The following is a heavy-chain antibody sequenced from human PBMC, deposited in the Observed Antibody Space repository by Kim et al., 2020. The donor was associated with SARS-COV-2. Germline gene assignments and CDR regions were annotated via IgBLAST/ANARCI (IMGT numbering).Heavy chain of an antibody. V-gene: IGHV3-30*18. CDR2: ISYDGTNK. Sequence: GGSLRLSCAASGIIFSSYGIHWVRQAPGKGLEWVAVISYDGTNKYYADSVKGRFTISRDNSKNTLYLQKNSLRAEDTAVYYCAKNGYYGSGFNWFDPWGQGTLVTVSS. CDR3: AKNGYYGSGFNWFDP. CDR1: GIIFSSYG. D-gene: IGHD3-10*01. J-gene: IGHJ5*02.